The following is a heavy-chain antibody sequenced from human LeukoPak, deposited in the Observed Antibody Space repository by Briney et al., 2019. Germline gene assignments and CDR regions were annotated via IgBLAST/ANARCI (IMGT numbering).Heavy chain of an antibody. V-gene: IGHV4-61*08. Sequence: PSETLFLTCAVSGVSISSGGYSWSWIRQPPGKGLEWIGYIYYSGSTNYNPSLKSRVTISVDTSKNQFSLKLSSVTAADTAVYYCARGSRGYSYGWGQGTLVTVSS. CDR1: GVSISSGGYS. D-gene: IGHD5-18*01. CDR3: ARGSRGYSYG. CDR2: IYYSGST. J-gene: IGHJ4*02.